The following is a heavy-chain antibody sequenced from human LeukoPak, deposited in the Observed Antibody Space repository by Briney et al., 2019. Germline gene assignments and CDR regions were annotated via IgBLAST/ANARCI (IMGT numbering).Heavy chain of an antibody. CDR2: IIPILGIA. CDR1: GGTFSGYA. V-gene: IGHV1-69*04. Sequence: ASVKVSCKASGGTFSGYAISWVRQAPGQGLEWMGRIIPILGIANYAQKFQGRVTITADKSTSTAYMELSSLRSEDTAVYYCARDYSGCDYDEPGIAAAGLDYWGQGTLVTVSS. CDR3: ARDYSGCDYDEPGIAAAGLDY. J-gene: IGHJ4*02. D-gene: IGHD6-13*01.